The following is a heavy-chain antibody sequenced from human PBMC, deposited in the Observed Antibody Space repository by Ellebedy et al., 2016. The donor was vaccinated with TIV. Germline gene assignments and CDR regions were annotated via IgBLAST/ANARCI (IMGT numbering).Heavy chain of an antibody. Sequence: GESLKISCAASGFTFSSYVMSWVRQAPGKGLEWVSAISDNTISTYYADSVKGRFTISRDNSKNTLYLQMNSLRAEDTAVYYCARGSGVGATDSFDYWGQGTLVTVSS. CDR3: ARGSGVGATDSFDY. J-gene: IGHJ4*02. CDR2: ISDNTIST. D-gene: IGHD1-26*01. CDR1: GFTFSSYV. V-gene: IGHV3-23*01.